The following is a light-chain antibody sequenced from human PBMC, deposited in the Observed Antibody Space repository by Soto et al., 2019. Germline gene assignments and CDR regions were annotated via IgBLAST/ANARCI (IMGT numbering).Light chain of an antibody. Sequence: QSALTQPASVSGSPGQAITMSCTGTRSDVGRYIYVSWYQQHPGKAPKLLIYEVTYRPSGVSTRFSASKSGSTASLTISGIQAEDEADYYCSSYSTTSSPHVLFGGGTKLTVL. CDR3: SSYSTTSSPHVL. V-gene: IGLV2-14*01. CDR2: EVT. CDR1: RSDVGRYIY. J-gene: IGLJ2*01.